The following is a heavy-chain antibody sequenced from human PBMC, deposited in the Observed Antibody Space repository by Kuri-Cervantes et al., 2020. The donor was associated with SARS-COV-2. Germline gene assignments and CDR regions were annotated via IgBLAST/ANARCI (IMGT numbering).Heavy chain of an antibody. CDR2: ISWNSGSI. J-gene: IGHJ4*02. CDR3: ASIPYDSSGYYYTSDY. V-gene: IGHV3-9*01. CDR1: GFTFDDYA. D-gene: IGHD3-22*01. Sequence: SLKISCAASGFTFDDYAMHWVRQAPGKGLEWVSGISWNSGSIGYADSVKGRFTISRDNAKNSLYLQMNSLRAEDTAVYYCASIPYDSSGYYYTSDYWGQGTLVTVSS.